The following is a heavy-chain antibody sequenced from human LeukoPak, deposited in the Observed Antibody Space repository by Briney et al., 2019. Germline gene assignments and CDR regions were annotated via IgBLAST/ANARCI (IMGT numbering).Heavy chain of an antibody. CDR3: VRTYYGSGSYYGY. Sequence: GGSLRLSCAASGFSVSNNYMSWVRQAPGKGLEWVANIKQDGGEKTYVDSVKGRFTISRDDAKNSLYLQMNSLRAEDTAVYYCVRTYYGSGSYYGYWGQGTLVTVSS. V-gene: IGHV3-7*01. CDR1: GFSVSNNY. D-gene: IGHD3-10*01. J-gene: IGHJ4*02. CDR2: IKQDGGEK.